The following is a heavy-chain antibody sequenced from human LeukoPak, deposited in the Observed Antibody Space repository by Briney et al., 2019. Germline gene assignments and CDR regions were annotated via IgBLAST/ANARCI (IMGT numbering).Heavy chain of an antibody. V-gene: IGHV3-11*01. J-gene: IGHJ4*02. CDR2: ISSSGSTI. Sequence: PGGSLRLSCAASGFTFSDYCMSWIRQAPGKGLEWVSYISSSGSTIYYADSVKGRFTISRDNAKNSLYLQMNSLRAEDTAVYYCAREYYYDSSGYYYVPSSFDYWGQGTLVTVSS. CDR3: AREYYYDSSGYYYVPSSFDY. CDR1: GFTFSDYC. D-gene: IGHD3-22*01.